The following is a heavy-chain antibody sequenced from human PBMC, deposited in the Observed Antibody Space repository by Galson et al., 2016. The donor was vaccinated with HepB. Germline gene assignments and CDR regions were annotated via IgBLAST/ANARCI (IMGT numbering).Heavy chain of an antibody. CDR3: GTLWDPCNWNDGWFDP. Sequence: GAEVKKPGESLKISCKGSGFDFTSYWIGWVRQMPGKGLERMGIVSPANSDTRYSPSFQGQVTFSVDKSISTAYLQWNSLKASDSAMYYCGTLWDPCNWNDGWFDPWGQGTLVIVSS. V-gene: IGHV5-51*01. CDR1: GFDFTSYW. J-gene: IGHJ5*02. D-gene: IGHD1-20*01. CDR2: VSPANSDT.